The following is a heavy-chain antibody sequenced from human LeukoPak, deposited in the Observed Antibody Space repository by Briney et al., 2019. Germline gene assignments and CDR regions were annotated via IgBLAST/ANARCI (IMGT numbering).Heavy chain of an antibody. D-gene: IGHD2-15*01. CDR2: MNPNTGTT. CDR3: ATRYCSGGSCPNYYYYYINV. J-gene: IGHJ6*03. CDR1: GYTFNGYY. Sequence: ASVKVSCKASGYTFNGYYIHWVRRAPGQGLEWVGWMNPNTGTTKYGQTLQDRVIMTRDTSISTAYMELSRLRSDDTAVYYCATRYCSGGSCPNYYYYYINVWGKGTTVTISS. V-gene: IGHV1-2*02.